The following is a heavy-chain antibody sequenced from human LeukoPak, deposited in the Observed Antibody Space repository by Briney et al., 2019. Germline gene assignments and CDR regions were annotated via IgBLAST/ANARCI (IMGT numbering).Heavy chain of an antibody. J-gene: IGHJ6*03. CDR2: INPSGGST. CDR1: GYTFTSYY. CDR3: ARADGSGSPPYYYYMDV. D-gene: IGHD3-10*01. Sequence: ASVKVSCKASGYTFTSYYMHWVRQAPGQGLEWMGIINPSGGSTSYAQKFQGGVTMTRDTSTSTVYMELSSLRSEDTAVYYCARADGSGSPPYYYYMDVWGKGTTVTVSS. V-gene: IGHV1-46*01.